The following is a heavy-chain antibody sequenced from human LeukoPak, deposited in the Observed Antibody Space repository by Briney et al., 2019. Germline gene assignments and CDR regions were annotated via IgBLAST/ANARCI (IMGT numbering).Heavy chain of an antibody. CDR1: GDSVSSNSA. J-gene: IGHJ4*02. D-gene: IGHD2-2*01. Sequence: SQTLSLTCAISGDSVSSNSAWNWIRRSPSRGLECLGRTYYRSKWYNDYAVSVKSRITINPDTSKNHFSLQLNSVTPEDTAVYYCARDTVVPAALMIDYWGQGTLVTVSS. V-gene: IGHV6-1*01. CDR3: ARDTVVPAALMIDY. CDR2: TYYRSKWYN.